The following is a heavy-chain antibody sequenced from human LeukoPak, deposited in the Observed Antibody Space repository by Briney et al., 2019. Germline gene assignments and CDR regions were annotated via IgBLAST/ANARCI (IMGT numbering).Heavy chain of an antibody. D-gene: IGHD2-2*01. Sequence: GGSLRLSCAASGNYWMHWVRQAPGKGLVWVSHINSDGSWTSYADSVKGRFTIPKDNAKNTVYLQMNNLRAEDTAVYYCVSFYETYWGRGTLVTVSS. CDR1: GNYW. CDR2: INSDGSWT. V-gene: IGHV3-74*01. J-gene: IGHJ4*02. CDR3: VSFYETY.